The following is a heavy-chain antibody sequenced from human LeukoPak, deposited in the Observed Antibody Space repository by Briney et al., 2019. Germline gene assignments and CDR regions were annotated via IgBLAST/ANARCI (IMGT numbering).Heavy chain of an antibody. CDR3: AKDAQRGFDYSNSLEY. D-gene: IGHD4-11*01. CDR1: RFIFSHYG. V-gene: IGHV3-33*06. CDR2: IWHDGSSK. Sequence: PGRSLRLSCAASRFIFSHYGMHWVRQAPGKGLEWVAVIWHDGSSKYYADSVKGRFTISRDNSENTVYLQMNSLRAEDTAVYYCAKDAQRGFDYSNSLEYWGQGDLVTVSS. J-gene: IGHJ4*02.